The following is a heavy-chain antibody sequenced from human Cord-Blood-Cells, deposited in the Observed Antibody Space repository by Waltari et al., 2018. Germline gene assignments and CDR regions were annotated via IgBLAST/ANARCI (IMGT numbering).Heavy chain of an antibody. Sequence: QLQLQESGPGLVKPSETLSLTCTVPGGSISSSSYYWGWIRQPPGKGLEWIGSIYYSGSTYYNPSLKSRVTISVDTSKNQFSLKLSSVTAADTAVYYCARPRYYDSSGYYYWGQGTLVTASS. J-gene: IGHJ4*02. CDR1: GGSISSSSYY. V-gene: IGHV4-39*07. CDR2: IYYSGST. CDR3: ARPRYYDSSGYYY. D-gene: IGHD3-22*01.